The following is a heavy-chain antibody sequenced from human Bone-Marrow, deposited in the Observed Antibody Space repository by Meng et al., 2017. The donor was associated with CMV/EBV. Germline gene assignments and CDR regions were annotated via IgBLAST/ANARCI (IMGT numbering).Heavy chain of an antibody. Sequence: GESLKISCSTSGFSFNRYPMLWVRQAPGKGLEWVAITSADGNIEYYADSVKGRFTISRDNAKNSLYLQMNSLRAEDTAVYYCACHYGSGSYYNGPKYWGQGTLVTVSS. D-gene: IGHD3-10*01. CDR2: TSADGNIE. CDR3: ACHYGSGSYYNGPKY. CDR1: GFSFNRYP. V-gene: IGHV3-30-3*01. J-gene: IGHJ4*02.